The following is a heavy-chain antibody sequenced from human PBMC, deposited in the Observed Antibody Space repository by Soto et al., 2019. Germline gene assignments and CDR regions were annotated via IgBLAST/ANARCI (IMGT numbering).Heavy chain of an antibody. J-gene: IGHJ3*02. CDR1: GGSISSSSYY. Sequence: ETLSLTGTVSGGSISSSSYYWGWIRQPPGKGLEWIGSIYYSGSTYYNPSLKSRVTISVDTSKNQFSLKLSSVTAADTAVYYCARLGEGWGYGDYPGAFDIWGQGTMVTVSS. D-gene: IGHD4-17*01. CDR3: ARLGEGWGYGDYPGAFDI. CDR2: IYYSGST. V-gene: IGHV4-39*01.